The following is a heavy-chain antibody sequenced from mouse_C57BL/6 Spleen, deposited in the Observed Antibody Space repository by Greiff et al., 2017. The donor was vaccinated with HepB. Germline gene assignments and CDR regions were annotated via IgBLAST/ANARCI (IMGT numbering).Heavy chain of an antibody. V-gene: IGHV1-15*01. CDR3: TLHYAMDY. CDR2: IDPETGGT. Sequence: VQLQQSGAELVRPGASVTLSCKASGYTFTDYEMHWVKQTPVHGLEWIGAIDPETGGTAYNQKFKGKAILTADKSSSTAYIELRSLTSEDSAVYYCTLHYAMDYWGQGTSVTVSS. CDR1: GYTFTDYE. J-gene: IGHJ4*01.